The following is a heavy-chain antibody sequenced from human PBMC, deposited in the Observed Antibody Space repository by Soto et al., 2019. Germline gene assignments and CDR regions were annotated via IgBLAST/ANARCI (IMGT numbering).Heavy chain of an antibody. D-gene: IGHD5-12*01. Sequence: SETLSLTCTVSDGSVSSGNYYWTWIRQPPGKGLEWIGYIHSSGSTLYIPPLKSRVIISVDTSMNQFSLKLSSVTAADTAVYYCARDPLALFDSWGQGTLVTVSS. V-gene: IGHV4-61*01. CDR3: ARDPLALFDS. CDR1: DGSVSSGNYY. J-gene: IGHJ4*02. CDR2: IHSSGST.